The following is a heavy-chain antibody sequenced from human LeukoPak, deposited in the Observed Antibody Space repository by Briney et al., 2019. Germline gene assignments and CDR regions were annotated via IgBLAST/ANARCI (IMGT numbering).Heavy chain of an antibody. CDR2: IYSGGST. Sequence: GGSLRLSCAASGFTFDDYGMSWVRQAPGKGLECISVIYSGGSTDYADSVKGRLTISRDNSKNTLYLQMNSLRAEDTAVYYCTREDDRTGYGDDAFDIWGQGTRVTVSS. CDR3: TREDDRTGYGDDAFDI. J-gene: IGHJ3*02. D-gene: IGHD3-22*01. CDR1: GFTFDDYG. V-gene: IGHV3-53*01.